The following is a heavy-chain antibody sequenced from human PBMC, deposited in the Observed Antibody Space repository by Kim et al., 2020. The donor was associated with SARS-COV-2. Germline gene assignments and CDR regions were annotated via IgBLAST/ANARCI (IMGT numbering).Heavy chain of an antibody. Sequence: KLQGRVTMTTDTSTSTAYMELRSLRSDDTAVYYCARDEAVAGPGYYGMDVWGQGTTVTVSS. D-gene: IGHD6-19*01. CDR3: ARDEAVAGPGYYGMDV. V-gene: IGHV1-18*01. J-gene: IGHJ6*02.